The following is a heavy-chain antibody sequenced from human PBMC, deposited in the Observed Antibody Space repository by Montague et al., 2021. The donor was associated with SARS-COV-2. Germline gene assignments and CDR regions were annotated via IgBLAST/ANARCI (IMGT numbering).Heavy chain of an antibody. V-gene: IGHV4-38-2*02. CDR1: GYSISSGYY. J-gene: IGHJ4*02. CDR3: ARSQDCSTTSCHFDY. D-gene: IGHD2-2*01. CDR2: IYHSGST. Sequence: SETLSLTCTVSGYSISSGYYWGWILQPPGKGLEWIGSIYHSGSTXXNPXXXRRVTISVDTSKNQLPLMLGSVAAADTAVYYCARSQDCSTTSCHFDYWGQGTLVTVSS.